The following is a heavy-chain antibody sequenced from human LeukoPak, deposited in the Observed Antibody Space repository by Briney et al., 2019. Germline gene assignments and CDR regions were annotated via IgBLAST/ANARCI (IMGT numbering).Heavy chain of an antibody. J-gene: IGHJ4*02. CDR2: IYSGGST. D-gene: IGHD3-9*01. CDR1: GFTVSSNC. Sequence: GGSLRLSCAASGFTVSSNCMSWVRQAPGKGLEWVSVIYSGGSTYYADSVKGRFTISRDNSKNTLYLQMNSLRAEDTAVYYCARGHNFGRLHPFDYWGQGTLVTVSS. V-gene: IGHV3-66*01. CDR3: ARGHNFGRLHPFDY.